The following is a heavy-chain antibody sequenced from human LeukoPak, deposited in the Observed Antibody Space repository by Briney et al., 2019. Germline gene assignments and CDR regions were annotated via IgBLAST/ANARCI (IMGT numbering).Heavy chain of an antibody. CDR3: ARAVYYYDSSGYSDY. D-gene: IGHD3-22*01. CDR1: GFTFSSYS. Sequence: GESLKISCAASGFTFSSYSMNWVRQAPGKGLEWVSSISSSSSYIYYADSVKGRFTISRDNAKNSLYLQMNSLRAEDTAVYYCARAVYYYDSSGYSDYWGQGTLVTVSS. V-gene: IGHV3-21*01. J-gene: IGHJ4*02. CDR2: ISSSSSYI.